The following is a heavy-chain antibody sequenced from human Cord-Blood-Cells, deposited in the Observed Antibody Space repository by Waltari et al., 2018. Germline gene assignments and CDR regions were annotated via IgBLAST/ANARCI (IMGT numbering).Heavy chain of an antibody. CDR3: ARDKWGLSSSWYFDY. V-gene: IGHV1-69*06. CDR2: IIPIFGTA. D-gene: IGHD6-13*01. CDR1: GGTFSSDA. Sequence: QVQLVQSGAEVKKPGSSVKVSCKASGGTFSSDAISWVRQAHGQGLEWMGGIIPIFGTANYAQKFQGRVTITADKSTSTAYMELSSLRSEDTAVYYCARDKWGLSSSWYFDYWGQGTLVTVSS. J-gene: IGHJ4*02.